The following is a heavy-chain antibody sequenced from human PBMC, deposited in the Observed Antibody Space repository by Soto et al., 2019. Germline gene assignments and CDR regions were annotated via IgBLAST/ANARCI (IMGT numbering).Heavy chain of an antibody. J-gene: IGHJ4*02. CDR1: GFTFSSYA. D-gene: IGHD3-10*01. CDR2: FSVSGGST. V-gene: IGHV3-23*01. CDR3: AKDGHAKYYYGSGSPNFFDY. Sequence: WGSLRLSCAASGFTFSSYAMSWVRQAPGKWLEWVSAFSVSGGSTYYADSVKGRFTISRDNSKNTLYLQMNSLRAEDTAVYYCAKDGHAKYYYGSGSPNFFDYWGQGTLVTVSS.